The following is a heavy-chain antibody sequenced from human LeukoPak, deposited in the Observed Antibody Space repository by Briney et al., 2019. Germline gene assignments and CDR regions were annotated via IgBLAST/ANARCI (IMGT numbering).Heavy chain of an antibody. Sequence: GGSLRLSCAASGFTFSDYYMSWIRQAPGKGLEWVSYISSSGSTIYYADSVKGRFTISRDNSKNTVYLQMDSLRFDDSAVYFCAREAGDGRVFGDSFDIWGHGTVVTVSS. CDR3: AREAGDGRVFGDSFDI. J-gene: IGHJ3*02. CDR2: ISSSGSTI. CDR1: GFTFSDYY. D-gene: IGHD3-10*01. V-gene: IGHV3-11*04.